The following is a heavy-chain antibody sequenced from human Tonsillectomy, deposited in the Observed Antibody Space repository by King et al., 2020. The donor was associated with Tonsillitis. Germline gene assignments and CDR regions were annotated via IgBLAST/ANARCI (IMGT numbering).Heavy chain of an antibody. Sequence: VQLQESGPGLVKPSQTLSLTCAVSGGSISSGGYSWSWIRQPPGKGLEWIGYIYYSGKTYYNPSLKSRVTISVDTSKNHFSLRLRSVTAADRAVYYCARVPRSGLLGYYYYYGMDVWGQGTTVTVSS. V-gene: IGHV4-30-4*07. CDR3: ARVPRSGLLGYYYYYGMDV. J-gene: IGHJ6*02. CDR2: IYYSGKT. CDR1: GGSISSGGYS. D-gene: IGHD3-22*01.